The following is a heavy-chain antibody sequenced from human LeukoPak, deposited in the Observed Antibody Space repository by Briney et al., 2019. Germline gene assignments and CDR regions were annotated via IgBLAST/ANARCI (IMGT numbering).Heavy chain of an antibody. V-gene: IGHV3-48*03. CDR1: GFTFSSYE. J-gene: IGHJ4*02. D-gene: IGHD3-9*01. CDR2: ISSSGSTI. Sequence: GGSLRLSCAASGFTFSSYEMNWVRQAPGKGLERVSYISSSGSTIYYADSVKGRFTISRDNAKNSLYLQMNSLRAEDTAVYYCARDDILTGYPTPFDYWGQGTLVTVSS. CDR3: ARDDILTGYPTPFDY.